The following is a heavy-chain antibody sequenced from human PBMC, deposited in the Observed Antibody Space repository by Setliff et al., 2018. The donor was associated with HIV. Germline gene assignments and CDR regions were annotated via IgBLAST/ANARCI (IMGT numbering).Heavy chain of an antibody. CDR3: ARIQLVCSSTSCYKGVIDY. CDR1: GFSLSTSGMC. V-gene: IGHV2-70*11. Sequence: SGHTLVNPTQTLTLTCTFSGFSLSTSGMCVGWIRQHPGKALEWLARIDWDDDKYYSTSLKTRLTIAKHTSKNQVVLTMTNMYPVDTATSYCARIQLVCSSTSCYKGVIDYWGQGTRVTVSS. CDR2: IDWDDDK. J-gene: IGHJ4*02. D-gene: IGHD2-2*02.